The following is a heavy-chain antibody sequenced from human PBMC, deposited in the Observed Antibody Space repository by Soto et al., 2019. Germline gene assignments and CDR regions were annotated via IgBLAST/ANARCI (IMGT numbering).Heavy chain of an antibody. CDR3: ATERSYSYRYYFDY. CDR2: ISYDGSNK. D-gene: IGHD5-18*01. J-gene: IGHJ4*02. CDR1: GFTFSSYA. V-gene: IGHV3-30-3*01. Sequence: LRLSCAASGFTFSSYAMHWVRQAPGKGLEWVAVISYDGSNKYYADSVKGRFTISRDNSKNTLYLQMNSLRAEDTAVYYCATERSYSYRYYFDYWGQGTLVTVSS.